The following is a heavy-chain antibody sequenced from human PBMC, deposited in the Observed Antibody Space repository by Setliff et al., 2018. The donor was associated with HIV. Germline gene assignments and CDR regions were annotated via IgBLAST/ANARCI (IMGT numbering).Heavy chain of an antibody. CDR3: ARGLSFYDPGGFDY. J-gene: IGHJ4*02. CDR1: GTSFSDHY. Sequence: LSLTCSVYGTSFSDHYWSWVRQTPGKGLEWIGYIYTSGSTNYNPSLKSRVTISVDTSKNQFSLKLSSVTAADTAVYYCARGLSFYDPGGFDYWGQGTLVTVSS. CDR2: IYTSGST. V-gene: IGHV4-4*09. D-gene: IGHD3-22*01.